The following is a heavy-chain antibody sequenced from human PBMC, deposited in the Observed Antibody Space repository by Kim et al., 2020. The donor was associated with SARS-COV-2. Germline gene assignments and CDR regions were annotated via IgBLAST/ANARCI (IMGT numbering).Heavy chain of an antibody. Sequence: SETLSLTCTVSGGSLSSCSYYWGWIRQPPGQGLEWIGTAYYIGNTYYNPSLKSRVTISVDTSKNQFSLKLGSVTAADTAAYYCANHQRYSNGWDV. J-gene: IGHJ6*01. D-gene: IGHD6-19*01. CDR3: ANHQRYSNGWDV. V-gene: IGHV4-39*01. CDR2: AYYIGNT. CDR1: GGSLSSCSYY.